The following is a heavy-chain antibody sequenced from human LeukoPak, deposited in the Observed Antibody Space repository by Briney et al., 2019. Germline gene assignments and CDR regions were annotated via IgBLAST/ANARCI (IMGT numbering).Heavy chain of an antibody. Sequence: SETLSLTCAVYGGSFSGYYWSWIRQPPGKGREWIGEINHSGSTNYNPSLKSRVTISVDTSKNQFSLKLSSVTAADTAVYYCARGQRASKSFDYWGQGTLVTVSS. V-gene: IGHV4-34*01. J-gene: IGHJ4*02. CDR2: INHSGST. CDR3: ARGQRASKSFDY. CDR1: GGSFSGYY. D-gene: IGHD4-11*01.